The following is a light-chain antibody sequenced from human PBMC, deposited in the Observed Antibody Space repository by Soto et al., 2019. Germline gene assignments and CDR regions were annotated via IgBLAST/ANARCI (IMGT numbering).Light chain of an antibody. Sequence: QSVLTQPASVSGSPGQSIAISRTGTSRDVGGYSYVSWYQQQPGKAPKLVISDVSNRPSGVSDRFSGSKSGNTASLAISGLQTEDEADYHCASYTTSSTYVFGTGTKVTVL. CDR3: ASYTTSSTYV. CDR2: DVS. J-gene: IGLJ1*01. CDR1: SRDVGGYSY. V-gene: IGLV2-14*01.